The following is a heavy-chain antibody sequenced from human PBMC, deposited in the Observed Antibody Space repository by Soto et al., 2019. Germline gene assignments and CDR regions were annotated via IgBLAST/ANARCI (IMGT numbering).Heavy chain of an antibody. CDR2: VFHTGTT. V-gene: IGHV4-4*02. D-gene: IGHD6-19*01. CDR1: GDSVSSPYY. CDR3: ARSAGWYAVHS. J-gene: IGHJ4*02. Sequence: QVQLQESGPGLVKPSGTLSLTCAVSGDSVSSPYYWCWVRQPPGKGLEWIGEVFHTGTTSYNPSLRSRVTISMDKSNNQFSLDLSYATAADTAVYYCARSAGWYAVHSWGPGTLVIVSS.